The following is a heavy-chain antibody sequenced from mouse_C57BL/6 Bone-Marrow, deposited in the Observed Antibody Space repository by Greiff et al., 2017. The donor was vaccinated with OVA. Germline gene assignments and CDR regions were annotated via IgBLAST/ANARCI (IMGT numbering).Heavy chain of an antibody. J-gene: IGHJ1*03. Sequence: DVKLQESGPGLAKPSQTLSLTCSVTGYSITSDYWNWIRQFPGNKLEYMGYISYSGSTYYNPSLKSRISITRDTSKNQYYLQLNSVTTEDTATYYCARFHYYGSSYEDWYFDVWGTGTTVTVSS. V-gene: IGHV3-8*01. CDR3: ARFHYYGSSYEDWYFDV. D-gene: IGHD1-1*01. CDR1: GYSITSDY. CDR2: ISYSGST.